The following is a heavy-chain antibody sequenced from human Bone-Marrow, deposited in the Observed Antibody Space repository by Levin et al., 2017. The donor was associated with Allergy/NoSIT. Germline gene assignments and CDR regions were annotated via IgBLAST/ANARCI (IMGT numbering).Heavy chain of an antibody. J-gene: IGHJ5*02. CDR1: GTTFSNSA. V-gene: IGHV1-69*01. CDR3: ATVTVAVPGSMLGWFDP. CDR2: FIPIFGTT. D-gene: IGHD2-2*01. Sequence: KISCKASGTTFSNSALNWVRQAPGQGLEWMGGFIPIFGTTNSAQKFQGRLTITADESTSTAYMELSRLRSEDTAIYYCATVTVAVPGSMLGWFDPWGQGTLVTVSS.